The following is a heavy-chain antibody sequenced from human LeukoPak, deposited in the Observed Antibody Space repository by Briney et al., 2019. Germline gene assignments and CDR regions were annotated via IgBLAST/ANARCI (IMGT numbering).Heavy chain of an antibody. CDR3: ATQIAAQNYFDY. CDR2: IYHSGST. CDR1: GYSISSGYY. J-gene: IGHJ4*02. V-gene: IGHV4-38-2*01. Sequence: SETLSLTCAVSGYSISSGYYRGWIRPPPGKGLEWIGSIYHSGSTYYNPSLKSRVTISVDTSKNQFSLKLSSVTAADTAVYYCATQIAAQNYFDYWGQGTLVTGSS. D-gene: IGHD6-13*01.